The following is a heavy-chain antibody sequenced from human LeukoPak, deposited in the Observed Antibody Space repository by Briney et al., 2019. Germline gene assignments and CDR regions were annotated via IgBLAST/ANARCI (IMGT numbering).Heavy chain of an antibody. CDR3: ARYYASGSNPMDV. D-gene: IGHD3-10*01. J-gene: IGHJ6*03. Sequence: GGSLRLSCAASGFTFSSYWMSWVRQAPGKGLEWVANIKQDGSEKYYVDSVKGRFTISRDNAKNSLYLQMNSLRDEDTAVYYCARYYASGSNPMDVWGTGTVVTVSS. CDR1: GFTFSSYW. V-gene: IGHV3-7*01. CDR2: IKQDGSEK.